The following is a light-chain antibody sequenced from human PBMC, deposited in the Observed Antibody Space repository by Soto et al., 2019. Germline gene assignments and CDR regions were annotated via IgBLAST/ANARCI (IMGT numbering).Light chain of an antibody. CDR1: SSDVGGYNY. Sequence: QSALTQPASVSGSPGQSITISCTGTSSDVGGYNYVSWYQQHPGKAPKLIIYEVTNRPSGVSDRFSGSKSGNTASLTISGLQAEDEADYHCSSYIRSSSSWVFGGGTKRPS. CDR2: EVT. J-gene: IGLJ3*02. CDR3: SSYIRSSSSWV. V-gene: IGLV2-14*01.